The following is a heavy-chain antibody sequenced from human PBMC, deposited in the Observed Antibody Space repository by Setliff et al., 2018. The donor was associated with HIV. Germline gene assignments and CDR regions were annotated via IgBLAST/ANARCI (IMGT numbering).Heavy chain of an antibody. CDR3: ARSRHCGSDCYFDY. Sequence: SETLSLTCTVSGPSMSYNYWTWIRQSPGKGLEWIGYVHYSGSTRYNPSLKSRVTISVDTSKKKFSLKLTSMTATDTAVYSCARSRHCGSDCYFDYSGQGTLVTVSS. V-gene: IGHV4-59*12. CDR1: GPSMSYNY. D-gene: IGHD2-21*02. J-gene: IGHJ4*02. CDR2: VHYSGST.